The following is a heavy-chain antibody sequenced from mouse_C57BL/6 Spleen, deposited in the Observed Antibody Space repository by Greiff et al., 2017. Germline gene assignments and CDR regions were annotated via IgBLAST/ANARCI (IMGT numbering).Heavy chain of an antibody. Sequence: QVQLQQSGAELVRPGASVKLSCKASGYTFTDYYINWVKQRPGQGLEWIARIYPGSGNTYYNEKFKGKATLTAEKSSSTAYMQLSSLTSEDSAVYFCARDYCDYDGPSWFAYWGQGTLVTVSA. V-gene: IGHV1-76*01. CDR2: IYPGSGNT. D-gene: IGHD2-4*01. CDR1: GYTFTDYY. CDR3: ARDYCDYDGPSWFAY. J-gene: IGHJ3*01.